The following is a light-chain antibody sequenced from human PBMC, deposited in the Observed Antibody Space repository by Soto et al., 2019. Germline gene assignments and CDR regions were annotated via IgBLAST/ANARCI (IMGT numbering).Light chain of an antibody. CDR3: QQYNNWPET. V-gene: IGKV3-15*01. J-gene: IGKJ1*01. CDR2: RAS. CDR1: QSVGTN. Sequence: EIEMTQSPATLTLSPGERATLSCRASQSVGTNLAWYQQKPGQAPRLLIFRASTRATGVPARISGSGSGTDFTLTISSLQSEDFAMYYCQQYNNWPETFGQGTEVEIK.